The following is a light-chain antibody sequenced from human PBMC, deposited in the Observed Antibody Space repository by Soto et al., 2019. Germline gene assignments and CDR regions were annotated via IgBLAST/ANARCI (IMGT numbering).Light chain of an antibody. V-gene: IGKV3-11*01. CDR3: QQRSNWPLT. J-gene: IGKJ4*01. Sequence: EIVMTQSLATLSVSPGEIATLSFRASQSVSSNLAWYQQKPGQTPRLLIYDSSTRAIGIPIRFSGSGSGTDFTLTISSLEPEDFAVYYCQQRSNWPLTFGGGTKVDIK. CDR2: DSS. CDR1: QSVSSN.